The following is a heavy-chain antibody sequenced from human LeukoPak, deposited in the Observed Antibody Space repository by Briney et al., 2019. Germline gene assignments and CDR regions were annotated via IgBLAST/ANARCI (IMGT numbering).Heavy chain of an antibody. CDR1: GASISGYY. CDR2: IYYSGST. CDR3: ARGDGYNRY. D-gene: IGHD5-24*01. V-gene: IGHV4-59*01. J-gene: IGHJ4*02. Sequence: SETLSLTCTVSGASISGYYWSWIRQPPGKGLEWIGYIYYSGSTNYNPSLKSRVTISVDTSKNQFSLKLSSVTAVDTAVYYCARGDGYNRYWGQGTLVTVSS.